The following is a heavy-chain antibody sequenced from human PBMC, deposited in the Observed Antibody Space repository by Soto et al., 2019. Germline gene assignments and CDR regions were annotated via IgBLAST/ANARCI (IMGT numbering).Heavy chain of an antibody. V-gene: IGHV4-59*01. D-gene: IGHD3-3*01. J-gene: IGHJ5*02. Sequence: SETLSLTCTVSGGSISPFYWSWIRQPPGKGLEYIGYISYRGDINYNPSLKSRVILSVDTSQNQFSLRLSSVSAADTAVYYCARDVGLQSDTGYFDFWSGKNNWFDPWGQGTLVTVSS. CDR1: GGSISPFY. CDR2: ISYRGDI. CDR3: ARDVGLQSDTGYFDFWSGKNNWFDP.